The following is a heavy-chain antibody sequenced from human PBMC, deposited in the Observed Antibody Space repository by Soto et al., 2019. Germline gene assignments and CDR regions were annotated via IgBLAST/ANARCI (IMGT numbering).Heavy chain of an antibody. CDR3: ARQRTTVVTQAYFDH. J-gene: IGHJ4*02. V-gene: IGHV4-39*01. CDR2: IYYSGLT. D-gene: IGHD2-21*02. Sequence: SETLSLTCIVSGESISSSSYYWGWIRQPPGKGLEWIGSIYYSGLTYYNPSFKSRVTISIDTSKNQFSLKLSSVTATDTAVYYCARQRTTVVTQAYFDHWGQGALVT. CDR1: GESISSSSYY.